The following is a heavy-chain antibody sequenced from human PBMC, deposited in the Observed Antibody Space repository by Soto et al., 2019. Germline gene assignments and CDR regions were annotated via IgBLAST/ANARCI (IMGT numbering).Heavy chain of an antibody. J-gene: IGHJ5*02. D-gene: IGHD1-26*01. CDR3: ARDGSGTISPFAP. CDR2: IYSGGGT. Sequence: EVQLVASGGRLIQPGGSLRLSCVASGFAVSSNYMSWVRQAPGKGLGWVSVIYSGGGTYYADSVKGRFTISRDNSKNTVYLQMNNLRAEDTALYYCARDGSGTISPFAPWGQGTLVTVSA. V-gene: IGHV3-53*01. CDR1: GFAVSSNY.